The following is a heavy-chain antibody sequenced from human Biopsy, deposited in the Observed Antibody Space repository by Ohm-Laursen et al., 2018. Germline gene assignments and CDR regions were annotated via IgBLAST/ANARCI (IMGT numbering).Heavy chain of an antibody. CDR3: ARDRDQRGWFDP. CDR2: IYTSGIT. Sequence: SETLSLTCTVSGGSLSSYSWSWIRPPAGKGLEWIGQIYTSGITNYNPSLKSRVTMSVDTSKNKFSLRVSSVTAADTAVYYCARDRDQRGWFDPWGQGTLVTVSS. D-gene: IGHD2-2*01. J-gene: IGHJ5*02. V-gene: IGHV4-4*07. CDR1: GGSLSSYS.